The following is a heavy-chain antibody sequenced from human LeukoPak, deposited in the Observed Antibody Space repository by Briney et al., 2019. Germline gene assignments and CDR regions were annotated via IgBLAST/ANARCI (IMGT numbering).Heavy chain of an antibody. D-gene: IGHD1-26*01. CDR3: TRIRVGAHQLEY. CDR1: GFTFSNYW. V-gene: IGHV3-74*01. J-gene: IGHJ4*02. Sequence: GGSLRLSCAASGFTFSNYWMNWVRHAPGQGLVWLSRINDAGRDISYADSVKGRFTSSRDNAKNTLYLQMNSLRAEDTAVYYCTRIRVGAHQLEYWGQGTLVTVSS. CDR2: INDAGRDI.